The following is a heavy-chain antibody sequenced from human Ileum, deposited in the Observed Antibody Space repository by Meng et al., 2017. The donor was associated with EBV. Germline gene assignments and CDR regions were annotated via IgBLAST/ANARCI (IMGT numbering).Heavy chain of an antibody. CDR2: VYPSGTP. D-gene: IGHD3-16*01. V-gene: IGHV4-4*02. CDR3: ARDAFQYASGIPAH. CDR1: GDSFGGSYW. Sequence: VQMKAPGPGLWGPSGTLSRTCTVSGDSFGGSYWWSLVGQSHEKVLEWIGEVYPSGTPYYNPSLKSRVTISLDKSRNQFSLNLIHVTAADAAVYYCARDAFQYASGIPAHWGQGTLVTVSS. J-gene: IGHJ4*02.